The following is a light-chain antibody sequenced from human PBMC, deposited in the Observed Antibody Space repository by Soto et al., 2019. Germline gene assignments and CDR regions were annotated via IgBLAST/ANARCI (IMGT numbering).Light chain of an antibody. CDR2: DVS. CDR3: SSYTTSNTRQIV. Sequence: QSALTQPASVSGSPGQSITISCTGTSSDVGGYNYVSWYQQHPGKAPKFMIYDVSNRPSGVSNRFSGSKSGNTASQTISGLHAEDEADYYCSSYTTSNTRQIVFGTGTKLTVL. V-gene: IGLV2-14*01. CDR1: SSDVGGYNY. J-gene: IGLJ1*01.